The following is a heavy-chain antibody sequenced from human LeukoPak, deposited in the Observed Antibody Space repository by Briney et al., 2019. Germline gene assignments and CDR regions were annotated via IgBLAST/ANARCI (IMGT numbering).Heavy chain of an antibody. CDR1: GGSISSSSYY. Sequence: PSETLSLTCTVSGGSISSSSYYWGWIRQPPGKGLEWIGSIYYSGSTYYNPSLKSRVTISVDTSKNQFSLKLSSVTAADTAVYYCARRPELFYYYMDVWGKGTTVTISS. CDR2: IYYSGST. J-gene: IGHJ6*03. CDR3: ARRPELFYYYMDV. V-gene: IGHV4-39*07. D-gene: IGHD3-10*01.